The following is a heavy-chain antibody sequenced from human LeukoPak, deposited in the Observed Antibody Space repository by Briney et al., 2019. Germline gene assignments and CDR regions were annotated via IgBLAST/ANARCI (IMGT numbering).Heavy chain of an antibody. CDR2: INPSGGST. CDR3: ASYLSGWPMKY. V-gene: IGHV1-46*01. J-gene: IGHJ4*02. D-gene: IGHD6-19*01. Sequence: ASVKVSCTASGYTFTSYHMYWVRQAPGQGLEWMGIINPSGGSTSYAQKFQGRVTMIRDMSTSTVYMELSSLRSEDTAVYYCASYLSGWPMKYWRQGTLVTVSS. CDR1: GYTFTSYH.